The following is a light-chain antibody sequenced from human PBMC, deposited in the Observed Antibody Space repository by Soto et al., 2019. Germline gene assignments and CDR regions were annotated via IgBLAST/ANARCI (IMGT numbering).Light chain of an antibody. CDR1: QSVSGSD. CDR2: GVS. Sequence: EIVLTQSPDTLSVSPGARAPLSCRASQSVSGSDLAWYQQKPGQAPRLLISGVSNRATGTPDRFSGSGSGTDFTLTISSLEPEDFAVFYCHQYGISPPTFGPGTKVDNK. J-gene: IGKJ1*01. V-gene: IGKV3-20*01. CDR3: HQYGISPPT.